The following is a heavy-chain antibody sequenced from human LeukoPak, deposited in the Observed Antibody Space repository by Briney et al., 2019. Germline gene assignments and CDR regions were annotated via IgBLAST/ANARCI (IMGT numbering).Heavy chain of an antibody. CDR3: AKDPGQDSYFNY. V-gene: IGHV3-30*02. CDR2: IRYDGSNK. D-gene: IGHD3-10*01. J-gene: IGHJ4*02. Sequence: GGSLRLSCAASGFTFSSYGMHWVRQAPGKGLEWVAFIRYDGSNKYYADSVKGRFTISRDNSKNTLYLQMNSLRAEDTAVYYCAKDPGQDSYFNYWGQGTLVTVSS. CDR1: GFTFSSYG.